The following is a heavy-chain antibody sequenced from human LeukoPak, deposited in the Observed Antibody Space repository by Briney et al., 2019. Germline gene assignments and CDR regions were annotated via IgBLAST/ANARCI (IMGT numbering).Heavy chain of an antibody. V-gene: IGHV1-8*02. D-gene: IGHD3-22*01. J-gene: IGHJ4*02. CDR1: GGTFSSYA. Sequence: SVKVSCKASGGTFSSYAISWVRQAPGQGLEWMGWMNPNSGNTGYAQKFQGRVTMTRNTSISTAYMELSSLRSEDTAVYYCARGRGYYDSSGHYRFDYWGQGTLVTVSS. CDR2: MNPNSGNT. CDR3: ARGRGYYDSSGHYRFDY.